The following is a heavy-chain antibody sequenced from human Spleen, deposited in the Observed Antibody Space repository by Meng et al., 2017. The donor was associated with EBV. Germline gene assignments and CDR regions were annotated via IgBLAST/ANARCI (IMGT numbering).Heavy chain of an antibody. CDR1: GGSFSDYY. CDR2: INHSGSA. Sequence: QVQLQQWGAGLLQLSEALSLTCGVYGGSFSDYYWSWIRQSPGKGLEWIGEINHSGSAYYNPSLKSRVTISVDTSKNQFSLNLTSVTAADTAVYYCARGVGDHWGQGVLVTVSS. V-gene: IGHV4-34*01. CDR3: ARGVGDH. J-gene: IGHJ4*02. D-gene: IGHD3-10*01.